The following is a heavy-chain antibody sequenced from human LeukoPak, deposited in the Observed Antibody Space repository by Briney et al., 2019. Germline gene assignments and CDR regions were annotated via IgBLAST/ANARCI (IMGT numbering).Heavy chain of an antibody. Sequence: GGSLRLSCAASGFTFSSYAMRWVRQAPGKGLEWVSSISGSGGSTYYADSVKGRFTISRDNSKNTLYLQMNSLRAEDTAVYYCAKPSSISWYRGAFDIWGQGTMVTVSS. J-gene: IGHJ3*02. V-gene: IGHV3-23*01. CDR1: GFTFSSYA. D-gene: IGHD6-13*01. CDR3: AKPSSISWYRGAFDI. CDR2: ISGSGGST.